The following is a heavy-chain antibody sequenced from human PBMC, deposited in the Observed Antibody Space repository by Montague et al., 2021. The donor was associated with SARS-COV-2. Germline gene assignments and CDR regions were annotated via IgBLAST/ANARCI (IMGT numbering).Heavy chain of an antibody. Sequence: SETLSLTCAVYGGSFSSYYWSWIRQPPGKGLEWIGEINHSGSTNXNPSLKSRVTISVDTSKNQFSLKLSSVTAADTAVYYCAIPMVRGFSRAFDIWGQGTMVTVSS. J-gene: IGHJ3*02. D-gene: IGHD3-10*01. CDR1: GGSFSSYY. CDR3: AIPMVRGFSRAFDI. V-gene: IGHV4-34*01. CDR2: INHSGST.